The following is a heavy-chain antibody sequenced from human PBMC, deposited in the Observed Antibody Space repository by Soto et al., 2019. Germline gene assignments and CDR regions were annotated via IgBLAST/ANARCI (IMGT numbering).Heavy chain of an antibody. J-gene: IGHJ4*02. CDR1: GFTFSSYA. D-gene: IGHD3-9*01. CDR2: ISYDGSNK. V-gene: IGHV3-30-3*01. Sequence: GGSLRLSCAASGFTFSSYAMHWVRQAPGKGLEWVAVISYDGSNKYYADSVKGRFTISRDNSKNTLYLQMNSLRAEDTAVYYCARAGDDYDILTGYPGYWGQGTLVTVSS. CDR3: ARAGDDYDILTGYPGY.